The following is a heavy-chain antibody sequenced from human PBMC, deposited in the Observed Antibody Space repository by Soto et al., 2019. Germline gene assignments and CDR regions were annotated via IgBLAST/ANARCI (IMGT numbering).Heavy chain of an antibody. D-gene: IGHD3-3*01. CDR1: GFTFSSYS. V-gene: IGHV3-48*01. J-gene: IGHJ5*02. CDR2: ISSSSSTI. Sequence: GGSLRLSCAASGFTFSSYSMNWVRQAPGKGLEWVSYISSSSSTIYYADSVKGRFTISRDNAKNSLYLQMNSLRAEDTAVYYCAREVPPYYDFWSGYSWFDPWGQGTLVTVSS. CDR3: AREVPPYYDFWSGYSWFDP.